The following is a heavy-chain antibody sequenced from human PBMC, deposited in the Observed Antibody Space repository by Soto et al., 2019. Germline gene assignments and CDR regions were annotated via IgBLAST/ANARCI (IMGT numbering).Heavy chain of an antibody. CDR2: INPSSGDT. Sequence: QVQLVQSGAEVKKPGASVKISCKASGYTFINYYLHWVRLAPGQGLEWLGMINPSSGDTTSAQKFQARVTMTRGSSPRTVDSDLSSLRSDDTAVYYCARSTDRYYFDYWGQGTLVTVSS. J-gene: IGHJ4*02. V-gene: IGHV1-46*01. CDR3: ARSTDRYYFDY. D-gene: IGHD1-1*01. CDR1: GYTFINYY.